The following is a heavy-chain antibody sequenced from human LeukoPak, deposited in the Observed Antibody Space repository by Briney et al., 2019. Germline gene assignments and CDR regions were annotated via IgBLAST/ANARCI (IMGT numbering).Heavy chain of an antibody. CDR1: GGSISSGGYY. D-gene: IGHD3-3*01. CDR2: IYYSGST. J-gene: IGHJ4*02. V-gene: IGHV4-31*03. Sequence: PSQTLSLTCTVSGGSISSGGYYWSWIRQHPGKGLEWIGYIYYSGSTYYNPSLKSRVTISVGTSKNQFSLKLSSVTAADTAVYYCARSPFAGGYYPSDYWGQGTLVTVSS. CDR3: ARSPFAGGYYPSDY.